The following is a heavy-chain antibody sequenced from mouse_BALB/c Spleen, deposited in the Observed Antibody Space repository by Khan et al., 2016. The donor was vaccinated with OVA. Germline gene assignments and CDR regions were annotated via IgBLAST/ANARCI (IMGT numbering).Heavy chain of an antibody. CDR1: GYTFTSYE. V-gene: IGHV1S12*01. CDR3: ARGELYGCLAY. Sequence: QVRLQQSGPELAKPGASVKISCKASGYTFTSYEINWVKQRPGQGLEWIGYIYPRDGSTKYNQKFKDKATLTADKSSSTAYMQLSSLTSENSAVYFCARGELYGCLAYWGQGTTLTVSS. D-gene: IGHD1-1*01. CDR2: IYPRDGST. J-gene: IGHJ2*01.